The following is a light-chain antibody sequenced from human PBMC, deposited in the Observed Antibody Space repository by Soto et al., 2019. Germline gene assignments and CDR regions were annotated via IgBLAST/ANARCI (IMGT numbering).Light chain of an antibody. J-gene: IGLJ1*01. Sequence: QSALTQPASVSGSPGQSITISCTGTSSDVGGYNYVSWSQQHPGKAPQLMIYEVSNRPSGVSNRFSGSKSGNTASLTISGLQAEDEADYYRSSYTSSSTYVFGTGTKVTVL. CDR1: SSDVGGYNY. CDR2: EVS. V-gene: IGLV2-14*01. CDR3: SSYTSSSTYV.